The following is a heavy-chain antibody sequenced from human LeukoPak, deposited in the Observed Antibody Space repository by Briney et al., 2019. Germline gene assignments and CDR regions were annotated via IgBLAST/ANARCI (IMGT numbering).Heavy chain of an antibody. V-gene: IGHV3-15*01. CDR2: IKSKTDGGTT. J-gene: IGHJ4*02. Sequence: GGSLRLSCAASGFTFSNAWMSWVRQAPGKGLEWVGRIKSKTDGGTTDYAAPVKGRFTISRDDSKNTLYLQMNSLKTEDTAVYCCTTAAGPYAELDYWGQGTPVTVSS. CDR3: TTAAGPYAELDY. CDR1: GFTFSNAW. D-gene: IGHD6-19*01.